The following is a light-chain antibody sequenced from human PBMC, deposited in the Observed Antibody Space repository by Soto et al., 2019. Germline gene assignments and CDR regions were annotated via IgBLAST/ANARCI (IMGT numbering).Light chain of an antibody. Sequence: SYELTQPPSVSVAPGQTARLTCGGSNVGSKSVHWYQRKPGQAPVLVVYDDRDRPSGIPERFSGSNSGNTAALTISRVEAGDEADYFCQVWDSSSEYPVFGGGTKLTVL. CDR1: NVGSKS. V-gene: IGLV3-21*02. CDR2: DDR. CDR3: QVWDSSSEYPV. J-gene: IGLJ3*02.